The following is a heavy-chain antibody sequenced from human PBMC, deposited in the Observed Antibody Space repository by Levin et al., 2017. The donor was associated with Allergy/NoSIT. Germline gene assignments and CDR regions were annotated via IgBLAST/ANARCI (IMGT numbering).Heavy chain of an antibody. V-gene: IGHV5-51*01. J-gene: IGHJ4*02. CDR1: GYSFTSYW. D-gene: IGHD6-19*01. Sequence: GGSLRLSCKGSGYSFTSYWIGWVRQMPGKGLEWMGIIYPGDSDTRYSPSFQGQVTISADKSISTAYLQWSSLKASDTAMYYCASLPRSSGWYLDWGQGTLVTVSS. CDR2: IYPGDSDT. CDR3: ASLPRSSGWYLD.